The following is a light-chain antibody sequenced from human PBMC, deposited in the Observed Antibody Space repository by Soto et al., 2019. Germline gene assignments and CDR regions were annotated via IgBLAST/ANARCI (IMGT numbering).Light chain of an antibody. J-gene: IGKJ2*01. V-gene: IGKV1-39*01. CDR1: HTIMTY. CDR3: QQTYMVPYT. CDR2: AAS. Sequence: DIQMTQSPSSLSASVGDEVSITCRARHTIMTYLNWYQLKPGKPPRLLMYAASSLQNGTPSRFSGSGLATDVTLTINTLQPEDFAVYFCQQTYMVPYTFGQGTKVDIK.